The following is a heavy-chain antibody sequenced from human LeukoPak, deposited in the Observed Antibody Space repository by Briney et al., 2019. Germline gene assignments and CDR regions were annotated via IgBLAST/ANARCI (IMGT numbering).Heavy chain of an antibody. CDR2: ISGSGGSP. J-gene: IGHJ4*02. CDR1: GFTFSSYA. CDR3: AKGGGYNWNYGHY. V-gene: IGHV3-23*01. Sequence: GGSLRLSCAASGFTFSSYAMSWVRPAPGKGLEWVPAISGSGGSPYYADSVKGRFTISRDNSKNTLYLQMNSLRAEDTAVYYCAKGGGYNWNYGHYWGQGTLVTVSS. D-gene: IGHD1-7*01.